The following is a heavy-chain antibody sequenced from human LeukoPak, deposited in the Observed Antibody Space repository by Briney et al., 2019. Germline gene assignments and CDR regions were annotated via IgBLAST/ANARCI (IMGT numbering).Heavy chain of an antibody. D-gene: IGHD6-6*01. J-gene: IGHJ4*02. V-gene: IGHV3-30*04. Sequence: PGGSLRLSCAASGFTFSDYAMHWVRQAPGKGLDWVAVMSYDGSKKYYADSVQGRFTISRDNSKNTLYLQMNSLRAEDTAVYYCAKDWGEHSSSPYYFDYWGQGTLVTVSS. CDR1: GFTFSDYA. CDR3: AKDWGEHSSSPYYFDY. CDR2: MSYDGSKK.